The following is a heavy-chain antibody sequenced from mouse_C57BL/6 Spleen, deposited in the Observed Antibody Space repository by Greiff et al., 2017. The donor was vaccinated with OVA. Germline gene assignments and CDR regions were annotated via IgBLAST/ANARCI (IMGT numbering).Heavy chain of an antibody. J-gene: IGHJ4*01. CDR1: GYAFTNYL. D-gene: IGHD1-1*01. CDR3: ARRTVVEYYAMDD. Sequence: VQLQQSGAELVRPGTSVKVSCKASGYAFTNYLIEWVKQRPGQGLEWIGVINPGGGGTNYNEKFKGKATLTADKSSSTAYMQLSSLTSEDSAVYFCARRTVVEYYAMDDWGQGTTVTVSS. V-gene: IGHV1-54*01. CDR2: INPGGGGT.